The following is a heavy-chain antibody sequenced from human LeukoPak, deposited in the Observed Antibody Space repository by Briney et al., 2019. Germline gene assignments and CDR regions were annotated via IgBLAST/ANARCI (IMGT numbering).Heavy chain of an antibody. V-gene: IGHV6-1*01. CDR1: GDSVSSNSAA. CDR2: TYYRSKWYN. CDR3: ARGYYSNYGINWFDP. Sequence: SQTLSLTCALSGDSVSSNSAAWNWIRQSPSRGLEWLGRTYYRSKWYNDYAVSVKSRITINPDTSKNQFSLQLNSVTPEDTAVYYCARGYYSNYGINWFDPWGQGTLVTVSS. D-gene: IGHD4-11*01. J-gene: IGHJ5*02.